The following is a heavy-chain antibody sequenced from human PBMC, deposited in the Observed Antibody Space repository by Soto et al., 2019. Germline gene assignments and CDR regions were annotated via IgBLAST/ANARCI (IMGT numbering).Heavy chain of an antibody. J-gene: IGHJ4*02. CDR2: ILPIFATA. Sequence: QVQLVQSGGEVKKPGSSVKVSCKASGGTFNNYVVNWVRQAPGQGLEWMGGILPIFATANYAQKLQGRVTITADKSTSTAYMELTSLRSEDTAVYYCAGRCDSTTCLGHFDYWGQGTLVTVA. D-gene: IGHD2-2*01. CDR3: AGRCDSTTCLGHFDY. CDR1: GGTFNNYV. V-gene: IGHV1-69*06.